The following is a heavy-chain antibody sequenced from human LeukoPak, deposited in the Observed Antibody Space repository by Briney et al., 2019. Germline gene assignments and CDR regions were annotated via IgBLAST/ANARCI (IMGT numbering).Heavy chain of an antibody. J-gene: IGHJ4*02. V-gene: IGHV4-39*01. D-gene: IGHD5-18*01. CDR1: GGSISSSSYY. CDR2: IYYSGST. CDR3: ARKSYSYGIDY. Sequence: SETLSLTCTVSGGSISSSSYYWGWIRQPPGKGLEWIGSIYYSGSTYYNPSLKRRVTISVDTSKNQFSLKLSSVTAADTAVYYCARKSYSYGIDYWGQGTLVTVSS.